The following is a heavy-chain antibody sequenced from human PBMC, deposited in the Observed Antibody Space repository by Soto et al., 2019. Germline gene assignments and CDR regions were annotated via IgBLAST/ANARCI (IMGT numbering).Heavy chain of an antibody. CDR3: ARGAIAAAIDYYYYYYMDV. CDR1: GYTFTSYY. V-gene: IGHV1-46*03. D-gene: IGHD6-13*01. CDR2: INPSGGST. J-gene: IGHJ6*03. Sequence: ASVKVSCKASGYTFTSYYMHWVRQAPGQGLEWMGIINPSGGSTSYAQKFQGRVTMTRYTSTSTVYMELSSLRSEDTAVYYCARGAIAAAIDYYYYYYMDVWGKGTTVTVSS.